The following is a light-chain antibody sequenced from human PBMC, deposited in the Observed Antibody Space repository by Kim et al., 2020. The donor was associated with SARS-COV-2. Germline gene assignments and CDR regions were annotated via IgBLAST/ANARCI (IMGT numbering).Light chain of an antibody. CDR3: MQALQIP. CDR1: QGLLHTNAYNY. V-gene: IGKV2-28*01. CDR2: LGS. J-gene: IGKJ4*01. Sequence: DVVMTQSPLSLPVTPGEPASISCRSSQGLLHTNAYNYFYWFLRKPGQSPHLLMYLGSNRASGVPDRFSGSGSGTDFPLKISRVEAEDVGVYYCMQALQIPFGGGTKVDIK.